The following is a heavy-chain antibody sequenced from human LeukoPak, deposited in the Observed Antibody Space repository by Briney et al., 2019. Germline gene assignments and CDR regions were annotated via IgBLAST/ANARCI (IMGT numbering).Heavy chain of an antibody. CDR3: AKVGDSSGYSPVWYFDY. Sequence: VQPGGSLRLSCVGSGFTFSTYAMRWVRPAPGKGVEWVSVVSGNGVTTHYADSVKGRFTISRDNSKNTLYLQMNSLRAEDTAVYYCAKVGDSSGYSPVWYFDYWGQGTLVTVSS. CDR2: VSGNGVTT. J-gene: IGHJ4*02. V-gene: IGHV3-23*01. D-gene: IGHD3-22*01. CDR1: GFTFSTYA.